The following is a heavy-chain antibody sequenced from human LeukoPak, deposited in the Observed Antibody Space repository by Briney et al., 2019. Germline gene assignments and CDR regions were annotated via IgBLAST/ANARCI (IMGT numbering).Heavy chain of an antibody. J-gene: IGHJ4*02. CDR2: IDHTGST. CDR3: ARGEWELLTGLDY. D-gene: IGHD1-26*01. V-gene: IGHV4-34*01. CDR1: GGSFSGYY. Sequence: SETLSLTCAVYGGSFSGYYWSRMRQPPGKGLEWIGEIDHTGSTNYNPSLKSRVTVSVDTSKNQFSLRLRSVTAADTAVYYCARGEWELLTGLDYWGQGTLVTVSS.